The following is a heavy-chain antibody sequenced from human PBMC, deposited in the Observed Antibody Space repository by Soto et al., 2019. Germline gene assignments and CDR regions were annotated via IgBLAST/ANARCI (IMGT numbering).Heavy chain of an antibody. D-gene: IGHD1-26*01. J-gene: IGHJ5*02. V-gene: IGHV1-24*01. CDR3: IKYSGRPSTPAA. CDR2: FDPEDGET. CDR1: GDTLSELS. Sequence: GASVKVSCKVSGDTLSELSVHWVRQAPGKGLEWMGGFDPEDGETIYAQKFQGRVTMTEDSSTDTSYMELSSLKTEDTAVYYCIKYSGRPSTPAALGQGTLVTVSS.